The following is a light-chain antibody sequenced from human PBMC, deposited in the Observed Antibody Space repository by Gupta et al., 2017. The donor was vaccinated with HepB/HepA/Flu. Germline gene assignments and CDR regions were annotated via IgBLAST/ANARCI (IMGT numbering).Light chain of an antibody. J-gene: IGLJ3*02. Sequence: SYVLTQTPPLPVAPGQTALITCEGDNIGMKSVHWYHQKPGQAPVLVVYDDYDRPSGIPERLSGSHTGSAATLTINRVEAGDEADYYCQVWDSDSDNVVFGGGTKLTVL. CDR3: QVWDSDSDNVV. CDR1: NIGMKS. CDR2: DDY. V-gene: IGLV3-21*02.